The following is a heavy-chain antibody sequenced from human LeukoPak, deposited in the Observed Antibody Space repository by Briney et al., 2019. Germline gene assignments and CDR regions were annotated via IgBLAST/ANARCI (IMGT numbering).Heavy chain of an antibody. J-gene: IGHJ4*02. CDR2: MNPNSGNT. CDR3: ARAHHSSNWDLFDY. V-gene: IGHV1-8*01. CDR1: GYTFTSYD. D-gene: IGHD6-13*01. Sequence: ASVKVSCKASGYTFTSYDINWVRQATGQGLEWMGRMNPNSGNTGYAQKFQGRVTMTRNTSISTAYMELSSLRSDDTAVYYCARAHHSSNWDLFDYWGQGTLVTVSS.